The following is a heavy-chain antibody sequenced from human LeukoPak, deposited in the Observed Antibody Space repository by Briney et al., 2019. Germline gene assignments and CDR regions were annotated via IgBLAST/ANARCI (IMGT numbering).Heavy chain of an antibody. CDR3: ARGRGYCSGGSCYGKILSYYYYMDV. V-gene: IGHV1-69*05. CDR2: IIPIFGTA. CDR1: GGTFSSYA. D-gene: IGHD2-15*01. J-gene: IGHJ6*03. Sequence: ASVKVSCKASGGTFSSYAISWVRQAPGQGPEWMGGIIPIFGTANYAQKFQGRVTITTDESTSTAYMELSSLRSEDTAVYYCARGRGYCSGGSCYGKILSYYYYMDVWGKGTTVTVSS.